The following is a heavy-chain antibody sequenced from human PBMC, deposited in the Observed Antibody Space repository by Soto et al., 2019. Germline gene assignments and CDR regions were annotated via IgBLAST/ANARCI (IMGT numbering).Heavy chain of an antibody. CDR3: ARHQETRYFDWLPYY. J-gene: IGHJ4*02. CDR2: IYYSGST. Sequence: SETLSLTCTVSGGSISSYYWSWIRQPPGKGLEWIGYIYYSGSTNYNPSLKSRVTISVDTSKNQFSLKLSSVTAADTAVYYCARHQETRYFDWLPYYWGQGTLVTVSS. V-gene: IGHV4-59*08. D-gene: IGHD3-9*01. CDR1: GGSISSYY.